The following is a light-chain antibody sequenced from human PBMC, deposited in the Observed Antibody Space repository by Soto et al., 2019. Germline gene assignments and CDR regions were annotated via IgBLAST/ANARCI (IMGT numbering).Light chain of an antibody. CDR1: SSNIGNNY. CDR2: ENN. J-gene: IGLJ1*01. V-gene: IGLV1-51*02. Sequence: QSVLTHPPSVSAAPGQKVTSSCSGSSSNIGNNYVSWYQQLPGTAPKLLIYENNKRPSGIPDRFSGSKSGTSATLGITGLQTGDEADYYCGTWDSSLSAYVFGTGTKLTVL. CDR3: GTWDSSLSAYV.